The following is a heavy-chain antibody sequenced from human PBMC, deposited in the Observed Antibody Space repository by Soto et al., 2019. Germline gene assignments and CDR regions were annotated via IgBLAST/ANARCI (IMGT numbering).Heavy chain of an antibody. V-gene: IGHV3-23*01. CDR1: GFTFSSYA. CDR2: ISGSGGST. Sequence: PGGSLRLSCAASGFTFSSYAMSWVRQAPGKGLEWVSAISGSGGSTYYADSVKGRFTISRDNSKNTLYLQMNSPRAEDTAVYYCAKDPKRIYCSSTSCNEYYYYGMDVWGQGTTVTVSS. D-gene: IGHD2-2*01. CDR3: AKDPKRIYCSSTSCNEYYYYGMDV. J-gene: IGHJ6*02.